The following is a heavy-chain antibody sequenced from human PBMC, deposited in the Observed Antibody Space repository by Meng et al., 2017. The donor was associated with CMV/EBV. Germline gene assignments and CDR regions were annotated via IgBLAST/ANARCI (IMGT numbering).Heavy chain of an antibody. J-gene: IGHJ4*02. CDR3: ARGPPRAFTTGTTLLDY. D-gene: IGHD1-1*01. CDR2: INHSGST. V-gene: IGHV4-34*01. Sequence: YGGSFSGSYWSWIRQPPGKGLEWIGEINHSGSTNYNPSLKSRVTISVDTSKNQFSLKLSSVTAADTAVYYCARGPPRAFTTGTTLLDYWGQGTLVTVSS. CDR1: GGSFSGSY.